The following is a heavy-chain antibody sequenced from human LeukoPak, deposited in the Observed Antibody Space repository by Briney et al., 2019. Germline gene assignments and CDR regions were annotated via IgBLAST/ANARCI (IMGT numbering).Heavy chain of an antibody. CDR1: GGSITGYY. Sequence: SETLSLSCTVSGGSITGYYWSWIRQPPGKGLEWIGYMSYSGSTNYNSSLKSRVTMSVDSSKNQFSLILISVTAADTAVYYCARDLDWNYADYWGQGTLVTVSS. CDR2: MSYSGST. V-gene: IGHV4-59*12. CDR3: ARDLDWNYADY. J-gene: IGHJ4*02. D-gene: IGHD1-7*01.